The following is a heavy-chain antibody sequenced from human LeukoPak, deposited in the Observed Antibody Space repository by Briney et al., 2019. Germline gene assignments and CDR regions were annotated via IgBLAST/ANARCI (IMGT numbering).Heavy chain of an antibody. CDR3: ARMGPEMSVAGNPFDY. Sequence: GESLKISCQASGYSFAKYWIGWVRQMPGKGLEWMGIIYPGDSDMKYSPSIQAQVTFSVDKSINTAYLQWGSLKPSDTAMYYCARMGPEMSVAGNPFDYWGQGTLVTVSP. D-gene: IGHD6-19*01. CDR1: GYSFAKYW. CDR2: IYPGDSDM. J-gene: IGHJ4*02. V-gene: IGHV5-51*01.